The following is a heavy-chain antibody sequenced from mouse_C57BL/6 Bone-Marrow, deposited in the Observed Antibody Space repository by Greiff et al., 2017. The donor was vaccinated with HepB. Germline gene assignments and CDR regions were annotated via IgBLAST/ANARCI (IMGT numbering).Heavy chain of an antibody. Sequence: EVQLQQSGPELVKPGASVKISCKASGYSFTGYYMNWVKQSPEKSLGWIGEINPSTGGTTYNQKVKAEATLTVDKSSSTAYIQRKSLTSEDSGVYYCARGYYGSSHLDYWGQGTTLTVSS. CDR2: INPSTGGT. V-gene: IGHV1-42*01. CDR1: GYSFTGYY. D-gene: IGHD1-1*01. CDR3: ARGYYGSSHLDY. J-gene: IGHJ2*01.